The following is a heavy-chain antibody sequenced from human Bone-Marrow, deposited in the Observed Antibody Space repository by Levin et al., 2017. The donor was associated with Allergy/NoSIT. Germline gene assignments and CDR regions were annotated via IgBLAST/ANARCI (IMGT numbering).Heavy chain of an antibody. Sequence: SQTLSLPCTVSCGSIRSSSYYWGWIRQPPGKGLEWIGSIYYSGSTYYNPSLKSRVTISVDTSKNQFSLKLSSVTAADTAVYYCATHIVAVVAAMGAWFDPWGQGTLVTVSS. CDR3: ATHIVAVVAAMGAWFDP. D-gene: IGHD2-15*01. J-gene: IGHJ5*02. CDR1: CGSIRSSSYY. CDR2: IYYSGST. V-gene: IGHV4-39*01.